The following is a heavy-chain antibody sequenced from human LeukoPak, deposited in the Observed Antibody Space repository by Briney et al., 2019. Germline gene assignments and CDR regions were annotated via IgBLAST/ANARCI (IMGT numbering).Heavy chain of an antibody. V-gene: IGHV3-30*02. Sequence: PGGSLRLSCAASGFSFSSNGIHWVRQAPDKGLEWVSFIQTGGDPKYYADSVRGRFTISRDNSKKTCSLQMDSLRVEDTATYYCAREASTEIIGGMDVRGQGTTVTVTS. CDR1: GFSFSSNG. CDR3: AREASTEIIGGMDV. J-gene: IGHJ6*02. CDR2: IQTGGDPK. D-gene: IGHD2-8*02.